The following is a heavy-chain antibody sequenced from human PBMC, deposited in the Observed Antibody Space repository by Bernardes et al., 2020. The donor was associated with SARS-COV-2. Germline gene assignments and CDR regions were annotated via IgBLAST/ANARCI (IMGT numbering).Heavy chain of an antibody. V-gene: IGHV3-30*01. CDR1: GFTISNYA. J-gene: IGHJ3*01. D-gene: IGHD3-16*01. CDR2: MSSSGSYK. Sequence: GGSLRLSCAASGFTISNYAIHWVRQAPGKGLEWVAVMSSSGSYKDYADSVEGRLSISRDSSKNTVYLQMNSLRAEDSAIYFCAKELGALGSREDALDVWGQGTMVTVSS. CDR3: AKELGALGSREDALDV.